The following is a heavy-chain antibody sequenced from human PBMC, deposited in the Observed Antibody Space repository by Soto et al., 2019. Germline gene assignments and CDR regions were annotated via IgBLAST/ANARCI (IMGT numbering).Heavy chain of an antibody. CDR2: INPHGGST. CDR3: ARSSGGNFGIIIEGSNWFDP. Sequence: ASVKVSCKASGYTFTSYGISWVRQAPGQGLEWMGVINPHGGSTKYAQKFQGRITMTRDTSGSTVYMELSSLRSDDTAIYYCARSSGGNFGIIIEGSNWFDPWGQGTLVTVSS. D-gene: IGHD3-3*01. CDR1: GYTFTSYG. J-gene: IGHJ5*02. V-gene: IGHV1-18*01.